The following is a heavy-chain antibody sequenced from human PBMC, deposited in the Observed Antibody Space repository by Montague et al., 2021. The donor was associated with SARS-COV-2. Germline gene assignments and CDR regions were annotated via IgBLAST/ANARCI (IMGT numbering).Heavy chain of an antibody. CDR2: ISYSGST. V-gene: IGHV4-39*07. Sequence: SETLSLTCTVSGGSVSSSHYYWAWIRRPPGKGLEWIGSISYSGSTYYXXXLKSRVTISVDTSENQFSLKLSSVTAADTAVYYCARGYYGSGSYYFLGNWGQGTLVTVSS. CDR3: ARGYYGSGSYYFLGN. J-gene: IGHJ4*02. CDR1: GGSVSSSHYY. D-gene: IGHD3-10*01.